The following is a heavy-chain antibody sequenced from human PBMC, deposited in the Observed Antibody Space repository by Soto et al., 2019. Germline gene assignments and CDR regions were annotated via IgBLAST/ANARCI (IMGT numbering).Heavy chain of an antibody. V-gene: IGHV1-18*04. D-gene: IGHD3-22*01. CDR2: ISAYNGNT. Sequence: GASVKVSCKASGYTFTSYGISWVRQAPGQGLELMGWISAYNGNTNYAQKLQGRVTMTTDTSTSTAYMELRSLRSDDTAVYYCATPTPYDSSGYFFRGDAFDIWGQGTMVTV. J-gene: IGHJ3*02. CDR1: GYTFTSYG. CDR3: ATPTPYDSSGYFFRGDAFDI.